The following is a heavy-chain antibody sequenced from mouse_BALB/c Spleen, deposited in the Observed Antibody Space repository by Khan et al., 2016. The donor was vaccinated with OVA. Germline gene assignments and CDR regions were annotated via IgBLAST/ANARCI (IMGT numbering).Heavy chain of an antibody. CDR1: GYAFTSYW. Sequence: QVQLKQSGAELVKPGPSVNLSCKASGYAFTSYWMHWVKQSPGQGLEWIGVINPSDGRTYCNEQLKSKATLTVDKSSTTAYMQLSSLTSEDSAVYYCARGGYGSLAYWGQGTLVTVSA. CDR2: INPSDGRT. J-gene: IGHJ3*01. CDR3: ARGGYGSLAY. D-gene: IGHD2-10*02. V-gene: IGHV1S81*02.